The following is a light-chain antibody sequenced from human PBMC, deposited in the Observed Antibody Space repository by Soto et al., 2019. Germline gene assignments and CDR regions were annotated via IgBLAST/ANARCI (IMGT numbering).Light chain of an antibody. CDR2: DVS. J-gene: IGLJ1*01. CDR1: SSDVGGYNY. V-gene: IGLV2-14*03. CDR3: SSYTSSSTYV. Sequence: QSALTQPASVSWAPGQSIAISCTGTSSDVGGYNYVSWYQHHPGKAPKLMVYDVSNRPSGVSNRFSGSKSGNTASLTISGLQAEGEADYYCSSYTSSSTYVFGTGTKVTVL.